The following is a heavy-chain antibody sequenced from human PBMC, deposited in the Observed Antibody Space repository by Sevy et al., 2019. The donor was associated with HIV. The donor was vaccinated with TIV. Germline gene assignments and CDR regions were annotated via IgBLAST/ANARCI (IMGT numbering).Heavy chain of an antibody. Sequence: ASVKVSCKTSGGTFSSQTINWVRQASGQGLEWMGGFIPISGTANYAQKFQDRVTITADESTSTAYMEVSSLKSEDTGVYYCARDRGDYCSGGDCYPSYGMDVWGQGTTVTVSS. CDR3: ARDRGDYCSGGDCYPSYGMDV. CDR1: GGTFSSQT. V-gene: IGHV1-69*13. J-gene: IGHJ6*02. D-gene: IGHD2-15*01. CDR2: FIPISGTA.